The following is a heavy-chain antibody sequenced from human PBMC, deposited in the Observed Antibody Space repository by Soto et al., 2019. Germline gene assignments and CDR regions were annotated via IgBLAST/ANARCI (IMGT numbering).Heavy chain of an antibody. J-gene: IGHJ5*02. D-gene: IGHD3-3*02. CDR2: ISGSGGST. Sequence: GGSLRLACAASGFTFSSYAMSWVRQAPGKGLEWVSAISGSGGSTYYADSVKGRFTISRDNSKNTLYLQMNSLRAEDTAVYYCAKTTGGTVLAWFDPWGQGTLVTVSS. CDR3: AKTTGGTVLAWFDP. V-gene: IGHV3-23*01. CDR1: GFTFSSYA.